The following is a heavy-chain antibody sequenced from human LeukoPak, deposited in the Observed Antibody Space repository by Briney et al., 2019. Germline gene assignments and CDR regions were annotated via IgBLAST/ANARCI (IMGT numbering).Heavy chain of an antibody. CDR3: TTIFMVTTLALDF. CDR1: GFTFDDYG. Sequence: GGSLRLSCAASGFTFDDYGMSWVRQAPGKGLEWVSGINWNGGNTGYADSVKGRFTISRDNAKNSLYLQMNSLRAEDTAVYYCTTIFMVTTLALDFWGQGTMVTVSS. D-gene: IGHD4-17*01. J-gene: IGHJ3*01. V-gene: IGHV3-20*04. CDR2: INWNGGNT.